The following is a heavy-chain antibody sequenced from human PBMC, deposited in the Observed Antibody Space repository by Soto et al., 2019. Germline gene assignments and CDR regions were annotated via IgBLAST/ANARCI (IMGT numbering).Heavy chain of an antibody. V-gene: IGHV1-69*01. Sequence: QVPLVQSGAEVKKPGSSVTVSCKASGGTFSSYAIHWERQAPGQGLEWMGGIIPMYGPAKYAQRFQGRVTITAGESTTTVYMELTSLTSQDTAVYYCARGPSMVRGVIDNWFDPWGHGTLVTVSS. CDR3: ARGPSMVRGVIDNWFDP. CDR2: IIPMYGPA. D-gene: IGHD3-10*01. J-gene: IGHJ5*02. CDR1: GGTFSSYA.